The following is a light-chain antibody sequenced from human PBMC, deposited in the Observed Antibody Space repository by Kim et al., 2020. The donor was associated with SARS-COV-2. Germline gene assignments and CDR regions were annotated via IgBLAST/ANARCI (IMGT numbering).Light chain of an antibody. CDR1: QSVSSW. V-gene: IGKV1-5*01. Sequence: IQMTQSPSTLSASVGDRVTITCRASQSVSSWLAWYQQKPGKAPKLLIYTASTLEGGVPSRFSGRGSGTEFTLTINSLQPDDFATYSCQQYDSHPYTFGQGTKLEI. CDR2: TAS. J-gene: IGKJ2*01. CDR3: QQYDSHPYT.